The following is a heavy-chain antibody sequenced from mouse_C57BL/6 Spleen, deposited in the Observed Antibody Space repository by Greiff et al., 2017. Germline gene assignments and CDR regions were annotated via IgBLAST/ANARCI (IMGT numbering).Heavy chain of an antibody. CDR2: ISSGSSTI. D-gene: IGHD2-2*01. J-gene: IGHJ3*01. CDR3: AIYGYDAFAY. Sequence: DVKLVESGGGLVKPGGSLKLSCAASGFTFSDYGMHWVRQAPEKGLEWVAYISSGSSTIYYADTVKGRFTISRDNAKNTLFLQMTSLRSEDTAMYYCAIYGYDAFAYWGQGTLVTVSA. V-gene: IGHV5-17*01. CDR1: GFTFSDYG.